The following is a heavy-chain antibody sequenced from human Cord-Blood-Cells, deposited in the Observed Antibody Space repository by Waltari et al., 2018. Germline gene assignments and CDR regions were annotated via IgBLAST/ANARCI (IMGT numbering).Heavy chain of an antibody. CDR2: IYYIGRP. CDR1: GGSIRSSCYY. Sequence: QLQLQESGPGLVKPSETLSLTCTVSGGSIRSSCYYWGWIRQPPGKGLGWFGNIYYIGRPDYNPSLKSRVTISVDTSKNQFSLKLSSVTAADTAVYYCASLSAEYFQHWGQGTLVTVSS. CDR3: ASLSAEYFQH. J-gene: IGHJ1*01. V-gene: IGHV4-39*01.